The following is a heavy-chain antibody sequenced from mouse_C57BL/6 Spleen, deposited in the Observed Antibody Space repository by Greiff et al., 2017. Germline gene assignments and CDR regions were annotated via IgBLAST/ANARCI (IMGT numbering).Heavy chain of an antibody. Sequence: QVQLKESGPGLVAPSQSLSITCTVSGFSLTSYGVHWVRQPPGKGLEWLVVIWSDGSTTYNSALKSRLSISKDNSKSQVFLKMNSLQTDDTAMYYCARHSYYYGSSYAMDDWGQGTSVTVSS. V-gene: IGHV2-6-1*01. D-gene: IGHD1-1*01. CDR1: GFSLTSYG. CDR2: IWSDGST. J-gene: IGHJ4*01. CDR3: ARHSYYYGSSYAMDD.